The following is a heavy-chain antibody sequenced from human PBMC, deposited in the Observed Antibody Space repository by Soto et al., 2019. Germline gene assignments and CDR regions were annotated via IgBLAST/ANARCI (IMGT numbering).Heavy chain of an antibody. Sequence: VAVIWYDGSNKYYADSVKGRFTISRDNSKNTLYLQMNSLRAEDTAVYYCAREVGEGGYCSGGSCYNAFDIWGQGTMVTVSS. V-gene: IGHV3-33*01. J-gene: IGHJ3*02. CDR3: AREVGEGGYCSGGSCYNAFDI. D-gene: IGHD2-15*01. CDR2: IWYDGSNK.